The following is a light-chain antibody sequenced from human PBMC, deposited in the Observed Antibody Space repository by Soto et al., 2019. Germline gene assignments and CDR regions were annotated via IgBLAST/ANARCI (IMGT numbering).Light chain of an antibody. CDR3: CSCAGDYTGDG. V-gene: IGLV2-14*01. Sequence: QSVLTQPASVSGSPGQSITISCTGTSSDVGGYNYVSWYQQHPGKAPKLMIYAVTDRPSGVSSRFSGSKSGNTACLTISGLQAEDEADYYCCSCAGDYTGDGFGTGTKVNVL. J-gene: IGLJ1*01. CDR1: SSDVGGYNY. CDR2: AVT.